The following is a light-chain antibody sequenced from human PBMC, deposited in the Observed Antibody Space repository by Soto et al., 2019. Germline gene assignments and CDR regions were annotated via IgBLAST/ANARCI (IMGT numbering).Light chain of an antibody. CDR3: QQYNNWPPLT. J-gene: IGKJ4*02. V-gene: IGKV3-15*01. Sequence: EIVMPQSPATLSVSPGERATLSCRASQSVSSNLAWYQQKPGQATRLLIYGASTRATGIPARFSGSGSGTEFTLTISSLQSEDFACYYCQQYNNWPPLTFGGGTKVEIK. CDR2: GAS. CDR1: QSVSSN.